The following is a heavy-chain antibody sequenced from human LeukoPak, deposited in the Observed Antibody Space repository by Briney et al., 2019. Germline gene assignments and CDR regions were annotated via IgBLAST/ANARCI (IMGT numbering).Heavy chain of an antibody. V-gene: IGHV1-2*04. D-gene: IGHD3-9*01. Sequence: GASLKVSWKAAGYTLTGYYMHWVRKAPGQGLEWKGWITPNSGGTNYAQKFQGWVTMTRDTSISTAYMELSRLRSDDTVVFQAEDGIRYLDYYYYYGMDVWGKGTTVTVSS. CDR3: EDGIRYLDYYYYYGMDV. J-gene: IGHJ6*04. CDR1: GYTLTGYY. CDR2: ITPNSGGT.